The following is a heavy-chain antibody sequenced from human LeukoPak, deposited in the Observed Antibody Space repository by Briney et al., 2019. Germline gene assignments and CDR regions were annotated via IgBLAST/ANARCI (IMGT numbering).Heavy chain of an antibody. Sequence: PGRCLRLSCAASGFSFSSYAMNWARQAPGKGLEWVSAISSGGGSAYYADYVKGRFTISRDSSMNTLYLQMNSLTAGDTAVYYCAKAVGATRGYYYSGMAVWGQGTTLTVSS. CDR3: AKAVGATRGYYYSGMAV. J-gene: IGHJ6*01. V-gene: IGHV3-23*01. CDR2: ISSGGGSA. CDR1: GFSFSSYA. D-gene: IGHD1-26*01.